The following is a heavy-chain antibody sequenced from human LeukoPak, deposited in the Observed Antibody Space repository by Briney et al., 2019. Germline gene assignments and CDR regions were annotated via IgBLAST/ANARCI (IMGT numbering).Heavy chain of an antibody. V-gene: IGHV3-21*01. CDR1: GCTFSSNH. CDR3: ARDSIQQQLVLEDRGYPYYFEH. CDR2: ISSSGNYI. D-gene: IGHD6-13*01. Sequence: PGGSLRLSCAASGCTFSSNHMSWVRQAPGKGLEWVSSISSSGNYIYYADSVKGRFTISRDNAKNPLYLQMNSLRAEDTAVYYCARDSIQQQLVLEDRGYPYYFEHWGQGTLVTVSS. J-gene: IGHJ4*02.